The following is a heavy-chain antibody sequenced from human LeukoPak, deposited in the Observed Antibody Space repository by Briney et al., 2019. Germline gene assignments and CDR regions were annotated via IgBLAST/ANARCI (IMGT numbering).Heavy chain of an antibody. J-gene: IGHJ4*02. D-gene: IGHD5-18*01. CDR1: GFIFSYYT. CDR2: ISSTGSVK. V-gene: IGHV3-48*01. Sequence: TGWPLRLSCAASGFIFSYYTMSWGRMAPGKVLGWVSFISSTGSVKDYAYSVKGRFTFSRNNAKNSLYLQVNSLRADDTAVYYCAREARGYSYGARYEIDSWGQGTLVTVSS. CDR3: AREARGYSYGARYEIDS.